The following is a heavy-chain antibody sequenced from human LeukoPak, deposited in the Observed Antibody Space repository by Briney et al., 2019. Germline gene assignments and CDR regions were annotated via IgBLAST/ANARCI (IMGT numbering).Heavy chain of an antibody. CDR2: INPNSGGT. CDR1: GYTFTGYY. V-gene: IGHV1-2*02. Sequence: ASVKVSCKASGYTFTGYYMHWVRQAPGQGLEWMGWINPNSGGTNYAQKFQGRVTMTGDTSISTAYMELSRLRSDDTAVYYCAREGAMTYSWSYWGQGTLVTVSS. CDR3: AREGAMTYSWSY. J-gene: IGHJ4*02. D-gene: IGHD3-3*01.